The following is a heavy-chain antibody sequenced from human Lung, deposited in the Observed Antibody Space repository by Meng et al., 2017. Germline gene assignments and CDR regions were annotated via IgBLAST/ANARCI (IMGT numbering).Heavy chain of an antibody. D-gene: IGHD4-11*01. CDR2: INHSGST. CDR1: GVSFSSYY. V-gene: IGHV4-34*01. J-gene: IGHJ4*02. CDR3: ARGPTTVAHDFDY. Sequence: QAQLPEWGAGLWKPSETLSLACVVSGVSFSSYYWSWIRQPPGKGLEWIGEINHSGSTNYNPSLESRATISVDTSQNNLSLKLSSVTAADSAVYYCARGPTTVAHDFDYWGQGTLVTVSS.